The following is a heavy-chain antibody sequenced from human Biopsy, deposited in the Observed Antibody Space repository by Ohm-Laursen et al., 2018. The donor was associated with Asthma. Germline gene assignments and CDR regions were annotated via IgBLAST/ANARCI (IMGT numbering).Heavy chain of an antibody. Sequence: SLRLSCAASGITFSTYGMHWVRQAPGKGLEWVSFIWYDGRKKTYADSVRGRFTISRDYSKNTLYLQMHSLRAEDTAVYYCAKDPRIYGDNVAGMDVWGQGTAVNVSS. D-gene: IGHD4-17*01. J-gene: IGHJ6*02. CDR1: GITFSTYG. V-gene: IGHV3-33*03. CDR3: AKDPRIYGDNVAGMDV. CDR2: IWYDGRKK.